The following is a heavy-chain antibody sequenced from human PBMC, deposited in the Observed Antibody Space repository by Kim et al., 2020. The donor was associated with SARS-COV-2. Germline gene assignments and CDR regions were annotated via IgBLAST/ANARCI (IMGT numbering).Heavy chain of an antibody. J-gene: IGHJ4*02. V-gene: IGHV3-15*01. CDR1: GFTFSNAW. CDR3: TREYDILTGWSGDY. Sequence: GGSLRLSCAASGFTFSNAWMSWVRQAPGKGLEWVGRIKSKTDGGTTDYAAPVKGRFTISRDDSKNTLYLQMNSLKTEDTAVYYCTREYDILTGWSGDYWGQGTLVTVSS. D-gene: IGHD3-9*01. CDR2: IKSKTDGGTT.